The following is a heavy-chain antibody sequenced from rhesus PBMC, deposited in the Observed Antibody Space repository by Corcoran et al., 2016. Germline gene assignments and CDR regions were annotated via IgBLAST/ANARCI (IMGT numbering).Heavy chain of an antibody. Sequence: QLQLQESGPGLVKPSETLSVTCAVSGGSISSSYWSWIRQAPGKGLEWFGYIYGSGSSTNYNPSLKSRVTLSVDTSKNQLSLKLSSVTAADTAVYYCARAPTGNLDFDYWGQGVLVTVSS. CDR3: ARAPTGNLDFDY. D-gene: IGHD4-17*01. V-gene: IGHV4-169*01. CDR1: GGSISSSY. J-gene: IGHJ4*01. CDR2: IYGSGSST.